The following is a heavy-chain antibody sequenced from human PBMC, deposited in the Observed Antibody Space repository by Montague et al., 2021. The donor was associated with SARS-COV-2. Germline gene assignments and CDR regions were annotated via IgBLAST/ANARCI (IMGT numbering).Heavy chain of an antibody. Sequence: TLSLTCTVSGGSISGGVYYWSWVRQHPGKGLEYLGYIYFSGTTYYNPSLKSRLTISVDPSQNQFSLNLNSVTAADTAVYYCARGPGITASDGAFDIWGQGTMVTVSS. CDR1: GGSISGGVYY. V-gene: IGHV4-31*03. J-gene: IGHJ3*02. CDR3: ARGPGITASDGAFDI. CDR2: IYFSGTT. D-gene: IGHD6-25*01.